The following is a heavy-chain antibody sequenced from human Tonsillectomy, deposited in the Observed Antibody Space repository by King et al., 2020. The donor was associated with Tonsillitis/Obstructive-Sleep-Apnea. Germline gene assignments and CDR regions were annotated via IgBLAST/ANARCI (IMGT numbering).Heavy chain of an antibody. V-gene: IGHV4-59*01. Sequence: QLQESGPGLVKPSETLSLTCTVSGGSISSYYWSWIRQPPGKGLEWIGYIYYSGSTNYNPSLKSRVTISVDTSKNQFSLKLSSVTAADTAVYYCARLGSIAAAGTPVDIWGQGTMVTVSS. CDR3: ARLGSIAAAGTPVDI. J-gene: IGHJ3*02. CDR1: GGSISSYY. D-gene: IGHD6-13*01. CDR2: IYYSGST.